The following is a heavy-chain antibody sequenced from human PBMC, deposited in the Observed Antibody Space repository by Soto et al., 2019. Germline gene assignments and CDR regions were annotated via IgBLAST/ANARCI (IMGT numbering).Heavy chain of an antibody. V-gene: IGHV3-30*04. CDR3: ARADSSSWHNFQH. J-gene: IGHJ1*01. CDR2: MSDDGRNE. D-gene: IGHD6-13*01. Sequence: QVQLVESGGGVVQPGRSLRLSCAASGFTFSSDAMHWVRQAPGKGLEWVAVMSDDGRNEHYPDPVKGRFTISRDNSKNTLYLQMNSLRAEDTGVYYCARADSSSWHNFQHWGQGTLVTVSS. CDR1: GFTFSSDA.